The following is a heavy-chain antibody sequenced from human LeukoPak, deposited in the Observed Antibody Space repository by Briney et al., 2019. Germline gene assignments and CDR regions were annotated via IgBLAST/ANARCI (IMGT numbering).Heavy chain of an antibody. Sequence: PGGSLRLSCAASGFTFSSYSMNWVRQAPGKGLEWVSYISSSSSTIYYADSVKGRFTISRDNAKNLLYLQMNSLRAEDTAVYYCARGDTYYYDSSGYYLPPGFDYWGQGTLVTVSS. D-gene: IGHD3-22*01. CDR3: ARGDTYYYDSSGYYLPPGFDY. J-gene: IGHJ4*02. CDR2: ISSSSSTI. V-gene: IGHV3-48*01. CDR1: GFTFSSYS.